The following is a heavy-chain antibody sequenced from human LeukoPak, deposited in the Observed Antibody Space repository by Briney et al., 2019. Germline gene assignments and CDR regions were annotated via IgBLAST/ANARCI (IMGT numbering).Heavy chain of an antibody. D-gene: IGHD1-26*01. CDR2: ISGSGAST. V-gene: IGHV3-23*01. CDR1: GFTLSTNA. Sequence: GGSLRLSCLTSGFTLSTNAMSWVRQAPGKGLEWISGISGSGASTYYADSVKGRFTISRDDSRNTLYLQMNSLRGDDTAVYYCAKDVGKWESLHFFDYWGPGTLVTVSS. CDR3: AKDVGKWESLHFFDY. J-gene: IGHJ4*02.